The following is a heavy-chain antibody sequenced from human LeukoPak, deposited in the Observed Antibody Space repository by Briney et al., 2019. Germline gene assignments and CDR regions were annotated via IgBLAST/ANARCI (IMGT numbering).Heavy chain of an antibody. V-gene: IGHV1-18*01. CDR3: ARPNSIFGVITHDAFDI. Sequence: GASVKVSCKASGYTFTKYAFSWVRQAPGQGLEWMGWISAYTNKTNSAQKVQGRLTMTTDTSTSTAYMELRSLRSDDTAVYYCARPNSIFGVITHDAFDIWGQGTMVTVSS. D-gene: IGHD3-3*01. CDR1: GYTFTKYA. J-gene: IGHJ3*02. CDR2: ISAYTNKT.